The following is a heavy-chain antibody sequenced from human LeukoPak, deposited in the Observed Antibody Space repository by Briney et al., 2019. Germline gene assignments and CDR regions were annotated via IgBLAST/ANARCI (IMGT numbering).Heavy chain of an antibody. CDR1: GFSFTDYP. D-gene: IGHD6-19*01. J-gene: IGHJ4*02. CDR3: AKEGASSGWSGFDY. CDR2: ISYHGSNK. Sequence: PGGSLRLSCATSGFSFTDYPMNWVRQAPGKGLEWVAVISYHGSNKYYADSVKGRFTISRDNSKNTLYLQMNSLRAEDTAVYYCAKEGASSGWSGFDYWGQGSLVTVSS. V-gene: IGHV3-30*18.